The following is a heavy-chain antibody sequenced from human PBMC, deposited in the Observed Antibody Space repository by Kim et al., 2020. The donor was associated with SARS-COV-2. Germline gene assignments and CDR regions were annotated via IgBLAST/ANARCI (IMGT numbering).Heavy chain of an antibody. J-gene: IGHJ4*02. CDR3: ASHVAFCGRFDY. Sequence: YNTSLKSRVTISVDTSKDQFSRRLASVTAADTAIYYCASHVAFCGRFDYWGQGSLVTVSS. D-gene: IGHD6-25*01. V-gene: IGHV4-39*01.